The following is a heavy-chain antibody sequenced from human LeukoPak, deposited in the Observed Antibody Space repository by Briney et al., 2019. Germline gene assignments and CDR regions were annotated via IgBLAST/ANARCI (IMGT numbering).Heavy chain of an antibody. D-gene: IGHD3-3*01. Sequence: PSQTLSLTCTVSGGSISSGSYYWSWLRQPPGKGLEGIVYIYYSGSTNYNPSLKSRVTISVDTSKNQFSLKLSSVTAADTAVYYCARSFGVAVNYYYYYGMDVWGQGTTVTVSS. CDR1: GGSISSGSYY. CDR3: ARSFGVAVNYYYYYGMDV. CDR2: IYYSGST. V-gene: IGHV4-61*01. J-gene: IGHJ6*02.